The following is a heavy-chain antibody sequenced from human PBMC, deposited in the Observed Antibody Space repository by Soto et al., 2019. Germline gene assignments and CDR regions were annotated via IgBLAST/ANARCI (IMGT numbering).Heavy chain of an antibody. V-gene: IGHV2-5*02. D-gene: IGHD3-16*01. CDR2: INWVGDG. Sequence: QITLKESGPTLVKPTETLTLTCTFSGFSLSSSGVSVGWIRQPPGKALEWLALINWVGDGRYSPSLKSRLTVTKVKSGNHVVLTVTNMDPVDTATYYCAHRAWGSSDTFHNWGRGIMVTVSS. J-gene: IGHJ3*02. CDR3: AHRAWGSSDTFHN. CDR1: GFSLSSSGVS.